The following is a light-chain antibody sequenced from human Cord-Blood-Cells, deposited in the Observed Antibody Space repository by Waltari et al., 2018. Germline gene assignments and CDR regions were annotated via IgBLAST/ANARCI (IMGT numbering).Light chain of an antibody. CDR3: QQSYSTPYT. J-gene: IGKJ2*01. Sequence: DIQMTQSPSSLSASVGDRVTITCRASQSISSYLNWYQQKPGKAPKLLIYAASSLQSGVPSRFSGSGSGTDFALTISSLQPGNFATYYCQQSYSTPYTFGQGTKLEIK. CDR2: AAS. CDR1: QSISSY. V-gene: IGKV1-39*01.